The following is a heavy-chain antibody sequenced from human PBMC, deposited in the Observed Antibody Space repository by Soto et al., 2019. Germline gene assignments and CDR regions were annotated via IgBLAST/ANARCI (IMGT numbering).Heavy chain of an antibody. CDR3: ARDNLEGVEYYDSSFYLA. CDR2: FDPEDGET. D-gene: IGHD3-22*01. V-gene: IGHV1-24*01. CDR1: GYTLTELS. J-gene: IGHJ5*02. Sequence: ASVKVSCKVSGYTLTELSMHWVRQAPGKGLEWMGGFDPEDGETIYAQKFQGRVTMTEDTSTDTAYMELSSLRSADTAVYYCARDNLEGVEYYDSSFYLAWRRGTLLTVCS.